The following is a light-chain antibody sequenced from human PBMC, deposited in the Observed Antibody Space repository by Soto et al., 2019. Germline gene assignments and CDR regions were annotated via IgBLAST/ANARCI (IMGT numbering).Light chain of an antibody. J-gene: IGLJ1*01. CDR3: SSYTTSGNYV. V-gene: IGLV2-14*01. CDR2: DVN. CDR1: SRDVGAYNS. Sequence: QSVLTQPASVSGSPGQSIALSCTGTSRDVGAYNSVSWYQQHPGKVPKLLIYDVNNRPSEISTRFSGSKSGNTASMTISGLQAEDEADYYCSSYTTSGNYVFGTGTKVTVL.